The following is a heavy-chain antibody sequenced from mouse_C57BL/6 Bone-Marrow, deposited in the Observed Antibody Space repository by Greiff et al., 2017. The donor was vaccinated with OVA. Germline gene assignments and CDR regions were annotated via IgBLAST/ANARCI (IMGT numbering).Heavy chain of an antibody. CDR1: GYTFTSYW. V-gene: IGHV1-53*01. J-gene: IGHJ4*01. Sequence: VKLQQSGTELVKPGASVKLSCKASGYTFTSYWMHWVKQRPGQGLEWIGNINPSNGGTNYNEKFKSKATLTVDKSSSTAYMQLSSLTSEDSAVYYCARERIYYDSLYAMDYWGQGTSVTVSS. D-gene: IGHD2-4*01. CDR3: ARERIYYDSLYAMDY. CDR2: INPSNGGT.